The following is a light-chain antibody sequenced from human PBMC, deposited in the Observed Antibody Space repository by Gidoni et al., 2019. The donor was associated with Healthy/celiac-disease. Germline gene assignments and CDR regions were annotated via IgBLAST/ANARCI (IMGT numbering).Light chain of an antibody. CDR3: QQYGSSPHT. CDR1: QSVSSSY. J-gene: IGKJ1*01. CDR2: GAS. Sequence: IVLTQSPGTLSLSPGERATLSCRASQSVSSSYLAWYQQKPGQAPRLLIYGASSRATGIPDRFSGSGSGTDFTLTISRLEPEDFAVYYCQQYGSSPHTFGQGTKGGNQT. V-gene: IGKV3-20*01.